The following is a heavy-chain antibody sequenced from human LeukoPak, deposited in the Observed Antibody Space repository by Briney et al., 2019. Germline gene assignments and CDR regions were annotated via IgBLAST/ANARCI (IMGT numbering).Heavy chain of an antibody. CDR1: GGSISSSSYY. V-gene: IGHV3-23*01. CDR2: ISGGVGNT. D-gene: IGHD5-24*01. CDR3: AKARNGYTTEYLHH. J-gene: IGHJ1*01. Sequence: QSSETLSLTCTVSGGSISSSSYYWGWIRQPPGKGLEWVSAISGGVGNTYYADSVKGRFTISRDNSKNALYLQMNSLRAEDSALYYCAKARNGYTTEYLHHWGQGTLVTVSS.